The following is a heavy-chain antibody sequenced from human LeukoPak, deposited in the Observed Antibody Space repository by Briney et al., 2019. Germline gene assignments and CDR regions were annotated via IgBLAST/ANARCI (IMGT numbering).Heavy chain of an antibody. CDR2: IYTTGTT. J-gene: IGHJ4*02. Sequence: SETLSLTCTVSGGSFSSYYWSWIRQPPGKGLEWIGYIYTTGTTSYNPSLKSRVTISLDTSKNQFSPQLSSVTAADTAVYYCARERYDFWSFDYWGQGTLVTFSS. CDR3: ARERYDFWSFDY. V-gene: IGHV4-4*09. D-gene: IGHD3-3*01. CDR1: GGSFSSYY.